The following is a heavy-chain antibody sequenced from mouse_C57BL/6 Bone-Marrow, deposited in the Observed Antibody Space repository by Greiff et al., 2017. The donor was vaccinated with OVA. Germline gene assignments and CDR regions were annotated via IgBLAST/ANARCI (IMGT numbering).Heavy chain of an antibody. Sequence: DVHLVESGEGLVKPGGSLKLSCAASGFTFSSYAMSWVRQTPEKRLEWVAYISSGGDYIYYADTVKGRFTISRDNARNTLYLQMSSLKSEDTAMYYCTRSELGPPWFAYWGQGTLVTVSA. D-gene: IGHD4-1*01. CDR1: GFTFSSYA. CDR3: TRSELGPPWFAY. V-gene: IGHV5-9-1*02. J-gene: IGHJ3*01. CDR2: ISSGGDYI.